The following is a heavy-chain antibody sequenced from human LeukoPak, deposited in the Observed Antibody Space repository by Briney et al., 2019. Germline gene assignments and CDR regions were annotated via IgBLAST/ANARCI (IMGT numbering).Heavy chain of an antibody. J-gene: IGHJ4*02. CDR2: IYYSGST. V-gene: IGHV4-30-4*08. CDR3: AIGIVTYYDILTGYPLSNEYFDY. D-gene: IGHD3-9*01. CDR1: GGSISSGDYY. Sequence: SETLSLTCTVSGGSISSGDYYWSWIRQPPGKGLEWIGYIYYSGSTYYNPSLKSRVTISVDTSKNQFSLKLSSVTAADTAVYYCAIGIVTYYDILTGYPLSNEYFDYWGQGTLVTVSS.